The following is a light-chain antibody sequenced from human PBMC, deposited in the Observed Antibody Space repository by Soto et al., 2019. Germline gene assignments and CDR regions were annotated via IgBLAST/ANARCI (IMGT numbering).Light chain of an antibody. CDR1: ETITDY. CDR2: SAS. Sequence: DIQMSQSPSSLSASVGDSVTITCRASETITDYLNWYQPQPGEAPKLLIFSASSLHSGVPSRFRGSGSGTHFTLTISSLQPEDFATYFCQQSFSAPRTFGQGTKLQAK. V-gene: IGKV1-39*01. CDR3: QQSFSAPRT. J-gene: IGKJ2*01.